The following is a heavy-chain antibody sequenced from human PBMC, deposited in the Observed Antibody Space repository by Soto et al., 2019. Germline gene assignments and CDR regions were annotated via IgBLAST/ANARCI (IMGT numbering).Heavy chain of an antibody. CDR1: GGTFSSYA. CDR2: IIPIFGTA. CDR3: ARQKVGATKYNWFDP. J-gene: IGHJ5*02. D-gene: IGHD1-26*01. V-gene: IGHV1-69*01. Sequence: QVQLVQSGAEVKKPGSSVKVSCKASGGTFSSYAISWVRQAPGQGLEWMGGIIPIFGTANYAQKFQGRVTITADEYTSTAYMELRSLRSEDRAVYYCARQKVGATKYNWFDPWGQGTLVTVSS.